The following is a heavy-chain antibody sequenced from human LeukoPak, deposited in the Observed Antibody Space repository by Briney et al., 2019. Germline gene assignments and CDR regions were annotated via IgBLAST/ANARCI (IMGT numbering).Heavy chain of an antibody. V-gene: IGHV4-34*01. CDR2: INHSGST. CDR1: GGSFSGYY. D-gene: IGHD6-13*01. CDR3: ASAGYSSLNWFDP. Sequence: SETLSLTCAVYGGSFSGYYWSWIRQPPGKGLEWIGEINHSGSTNYNPSLKSRVTISVDTSKNQFSLKLSSVTAADTAVYYCASAGYSSLNWFDPWGQGTLVTVSS. J-gene: IGHJ5*02.